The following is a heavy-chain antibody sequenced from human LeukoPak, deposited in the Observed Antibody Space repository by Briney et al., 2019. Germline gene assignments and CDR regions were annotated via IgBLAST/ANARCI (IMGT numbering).Heavy chain of an antibody. V-gene: IGHV4-39*01. Sequence: PSETLSLTCTVSGGSISSSSYYWGWIRQPPGKGLEWIGSIYYSGSTYYNPSLKSRVTISVDTSKNQFSLNLTSVTAADTAVYYCARRSVAYSYDSSGYSPVYYFDYWGQGTLVTVSS. CDR3: ARRSVAYSYDSSGYSPVYYFDY. CDR2: IYYSGST. J-gene: IGHJ4*02. D-gene: IGHD3-22*01. CDR1: GGSISSSSYY.